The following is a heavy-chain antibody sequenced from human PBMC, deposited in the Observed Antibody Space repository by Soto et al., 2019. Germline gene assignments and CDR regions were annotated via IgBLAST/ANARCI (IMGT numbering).Heavy chain of an antibody. Sequence: ASVKVSCKASGYTFTSYGISWVRQAPGQGLEWMGWISAYNGNTNYAQKLQGRVTMTTDTSTGTAYMERRSLRSDDTAVYYCARYSGLIIGPYNWFDPWGQGTLVTVSS. CDR2: ISAYNGNT. CDR1: GYTFTSYG. V-gene: IGHV1-18*01. D-gene: IGHD1-26*01. J-gene: IGHJ5*02. CDR3: ARYSGLIIGPYNWFDP.